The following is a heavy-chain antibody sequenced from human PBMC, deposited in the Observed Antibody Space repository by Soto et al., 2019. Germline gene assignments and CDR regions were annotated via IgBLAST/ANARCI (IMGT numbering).Heavy chain of an antibody. Sequence: QVQLQQWGAGLWKLSETLSRTCTAYGGSFSGYYWSWIRQPPGKGLEWRGEINQSGGTNYNASLKSRVTISVDTAKNQFSLKLSSVTAADTAVYFCARTSSSSWTLSVSWGQGTRVTVSS. CDR2: INQSGGT. V-gene: IGHV4-34*01. CDR1: GGSFSGYY. D-gene: IGHD6-13*01. J-gene: IGHJ5*02. CDR3: ARTSSSSWTLSVS.